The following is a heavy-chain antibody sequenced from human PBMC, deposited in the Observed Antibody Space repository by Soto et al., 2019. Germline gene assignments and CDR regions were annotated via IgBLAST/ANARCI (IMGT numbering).Heavy chain of an antibody. Sequence: HPGGSLRLSCAASGFTFSSNFMSWVRQAPGKGLEWVSSISDSGGSTYYLDSVKGRFTISRDNSKRMLYLQMKGLRAEDTAVYYCAIGPTGMNGFNPRGQGTQVTGS. CDR1: GFTFSSNF. V-gene: IGHV3-23*01. CDR3: AIGPTGMNGFNP. D-gene: IGHD1-1*01. J-gene: IGHJ5*02. CDR2: ISDSGGST.